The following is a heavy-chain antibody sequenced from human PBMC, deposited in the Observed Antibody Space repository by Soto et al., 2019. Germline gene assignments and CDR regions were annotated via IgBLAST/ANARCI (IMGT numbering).Heavy chain of an antibody. CDR1: VFTFSSYA. Sequence: WWSLRLSCSASVFTFSSYAMHWVRQAPGKGLEYVSAISSNGGSTYYADSVKGRFTISRDNSKNTLYLQMSSLRAEDTAVYYCVKDKDSSSSTGFDYWGQGTLVTVSS. CDR2: ISSNGGST. J-gene: IGHJ4*02. CDR3: VKDKDSSSSTGFDY. D-gene: IGHD6-6*01. V-gene: IGHV3-64D*06.